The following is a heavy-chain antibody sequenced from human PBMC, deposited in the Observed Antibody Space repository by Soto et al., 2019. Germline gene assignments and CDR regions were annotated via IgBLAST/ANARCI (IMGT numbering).Heavy chain of an antibody. Sequence: QAQLVQSGGEVKKPGASMLVSCKASSFTFTSYGISWVRQAPGQGLEWMGWISGYNGITNYAENVRGRVTLTTATSTSIAYTELRNLRSDVTAMYYGARVRGSGDYGYYYYCDGMDVWGPGTTVTVSS. CDR2: ISGYNGIT. CDR3: ARVRGSGDYGYYYYCDGMDV. J-gene: IGHJ6*02. V-gene: IGHV1-18*01. CDR1: SFTFTSYG. D-gene: IGHD4-17*01.